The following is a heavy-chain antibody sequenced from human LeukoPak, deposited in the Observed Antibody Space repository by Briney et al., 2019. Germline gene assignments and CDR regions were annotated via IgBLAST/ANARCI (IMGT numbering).Heavy chain of an antibody. CDR3: SKDSVASAPRKHDAFDI. J-gene: IGHJ3*02. V-gene: IGHV3-23*01. Sequence: AGSLRLSCAASGFTFSSYAMSWVRQAPGKGLEWVSAISGSGGSTYYADSVKGRFTISRDNYKDTLYLQMNSLRAADTAVYYCSKDSVASAPRKHDAFDIWGQGTMVTVSS. CDR1: GFTFSSYA. D-gene: IGHD6-13*01. CDR2: ISGSGGST.